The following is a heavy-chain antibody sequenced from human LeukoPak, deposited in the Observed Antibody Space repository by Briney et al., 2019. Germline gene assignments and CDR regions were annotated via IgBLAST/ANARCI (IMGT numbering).Heavy chain of an antibody. CDR3: TRGGSYLPFDY. Sequence: GGSLRLSCTASGFIFGDYAMSWVGQAPGKGLEWVGFIRSKAYGGTTEYAASVKGRFTISRDDSKSIAYLQMNSLKTEDTAVYYCTRGGSYLPFDYWGQGTLVTVSS. V-gene: IGHV3-49*04. D-gene: IGHD1-26*01. J-gene: IGHJ4*02. CDR1: GFIFGDYA. CDR2: IRSKAYGGTT.